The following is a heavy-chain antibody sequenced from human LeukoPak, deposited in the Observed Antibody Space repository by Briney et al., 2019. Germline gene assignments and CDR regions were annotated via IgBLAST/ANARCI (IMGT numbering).Heavy chain of an antibody. CDR3: AKTGHYAAGIDSPNFDY. CDR1: GGSISSSSYY. CDR2: IYYSGST. Sequence: PSETLSLTCTVSGGSISSSSYYWDWIRQPPGKGLEWIGSIYYSGSTYYNPSLKSRVTISVDTSKNQFSLKLSSVTAAVTAVYYCAKTGHYAAGIDSPNFDYWGQGTLVTVSS. J-gene: IGHJ4*02. V-gene: IGHV4-39*01. D-gene: IGHD6-19*01.